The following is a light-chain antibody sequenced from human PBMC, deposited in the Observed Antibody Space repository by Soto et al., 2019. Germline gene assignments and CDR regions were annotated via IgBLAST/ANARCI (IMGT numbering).Light chain of an antibody. Sequence: QSVLTQPPSVSGTPGQRVTISCSGSRSNIGSNNVYWYQQLPGTAPKLLIYSNNQRPSGVPDRFSGSKSGTSASLAISGLQSEDEADYSCSSYAGSSTVFGGGTQLTVL. CDR1: RSNIGSNN. CDR2: SNN. J-gene: IGLJ7*01. CDR3: SSYAGSSTV. V-gene: IGLV1-44*01.